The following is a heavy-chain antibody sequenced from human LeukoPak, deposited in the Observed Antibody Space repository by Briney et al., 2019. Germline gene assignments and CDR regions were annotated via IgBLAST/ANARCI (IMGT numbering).Heavy chain of an antibody. V-gene: IGHV1-2*06. J-gene: IGHJ4*02. D-gene: IGHD3-3*01. CDR3: ARGGGREFYDFWSGYFSGTDYYFDY. CDR1: GYTFTGYY. CDR2: FNPHSGGT. Sequence: KPGASVKVSCKASGYTFTGYYMHWVRQAPGQGLEWMGRFNPHSGGTNYAQKFQGRVTITRNTSISTAYMELSSLRSEDTAVYYCARGGGREFYDFWSGYFSGTDYYFDYWGQGTLVTVSS.